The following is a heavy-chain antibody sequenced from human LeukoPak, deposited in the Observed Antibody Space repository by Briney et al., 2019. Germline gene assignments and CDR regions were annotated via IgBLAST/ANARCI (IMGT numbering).Heavy chain of an antibody. CDR3: ARADQLWLRGDDY. Sequence: PSETLSLTCTVSGGSISSSSYYWGWIRQPPGKGLEWIGSIYYSGSTYYNPSLKSRVTISVDTSKSQFSLKLSSVTAADTAVYYWARADQLWLRGDDYGGQGPLATVPS. CDR1: GGSISSSSYY. CDR2: IYYSGST. J-gene: IGHJ4*02. D-gene: IGHD5-18*01. V-gene: IGHV4-39*07.